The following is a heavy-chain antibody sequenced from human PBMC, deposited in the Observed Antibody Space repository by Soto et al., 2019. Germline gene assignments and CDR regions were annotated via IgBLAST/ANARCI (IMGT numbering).Heavy chain of an antibody. CDR2: IWFDGSKD. CDR1: GFTFRNYG. V-gene: IGHV3-33*08. J-gene: IGHJ5*02. D-gene: IGHD2-15*01. CDR3: ARDMDNCSHYDMLDP. Sequence: QVQLVESGGGVVQPGRSLRLSCAASGFTFRNYGIHWVRQAPGKGLEWVAVIWFDGSKDYYADSEKGRITISRDDSKNTVYLQMNSLRAEDTAVYYCARDMDNCSHYDMLDPWGQGTLVTVSS.